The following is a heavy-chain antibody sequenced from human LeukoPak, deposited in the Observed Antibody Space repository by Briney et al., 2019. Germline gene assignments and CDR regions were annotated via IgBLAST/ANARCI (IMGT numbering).Heavy chain of an antibody. CDR3: AKDYSSSSVFDS. J-gene: IGHJ4*02. Sequence: GGSLRLSCAGSGFTFSSYAMSWVRQAPGKGLEWVSGISGRGGSTFYADSVKGRFTISRDNSKNTLYLQMNSLRAEDTALYYCAKDYSSSSVFDSWGQGTLVTVSS. V-gene: IGHV3-23*01. CDR2: ISGRGGST. D-gene: IGHD6-6*01. CDR1: GFTFSSYA.